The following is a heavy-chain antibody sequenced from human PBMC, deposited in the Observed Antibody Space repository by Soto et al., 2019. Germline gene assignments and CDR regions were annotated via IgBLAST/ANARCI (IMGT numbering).Heavy chain of an antibody. V-gene: IGHV1-46*03. Sequence: QVQMVQSGAELKRPGASVRVSCKASAYTFTSYYVHWVRQAPGQGPEWMGMINPSRGSTDYAQKFQGRVTMTRDTSTTTGYLELSSLRSEDTAIYFCTRSVITTAGTDAFDLWGQGTLVTVSS. CDR3: TRSVITTAGTDAFDL. CDR2: INPSRGST. J-gene: IGHJ3*01. CDR1: AYTFTSYY. D-gene: IGHD6-13*01.